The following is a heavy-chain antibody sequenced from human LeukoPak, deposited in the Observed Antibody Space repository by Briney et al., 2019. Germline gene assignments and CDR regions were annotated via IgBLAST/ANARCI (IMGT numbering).Heavy chain of an antibody. CDR2: IYYSGST. D-gene: IGHD5-12*01. CDR1: GGSISNYY. CDR3: ARLRGYYYDY. Sequence: SETLSLICTVSGGSISNYYWSWIRQPPGKGLEWIGYIYYSGSTNYNPSLKSRVTISVDTSKNQFSLKLSSVTAADAAVYYCARLRGYYYDYWGQGTQVTVSS. J-gene: IGHJ4*02. V-gene: IGHV4-59*08.